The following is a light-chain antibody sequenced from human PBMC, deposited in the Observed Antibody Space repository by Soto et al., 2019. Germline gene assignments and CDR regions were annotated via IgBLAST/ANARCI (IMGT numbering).Light chain of an antibody. V-gene: IGLV2-11*01. CDR1: SSDVGAYDY. CDR2: DVT. Sequence: QSALTQPRSVSGSPGQSVTISCTGTSSDVGAYDYVSWYQQHPGKAPKLIIFDVTNRPSGVPDRFSGSKSGNTASLTISGLQAVDEADYYCCSYAGSDTYYVFGPGTKVTVL. J-gene: IGLJ1*01. CDR3: CSYAGSDTYYV.